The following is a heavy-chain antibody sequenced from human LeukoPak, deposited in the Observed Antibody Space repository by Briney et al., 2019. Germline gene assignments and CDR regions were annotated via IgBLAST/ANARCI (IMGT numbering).Heavy chain of an antibody. D-gene: IGHD5-12*01. CDR2: IYYSGNT. J-gene: IGHJ4*02. CDR3: ARDDGGYDRFDS. V-gene: IGHV4-39*02. CDR1: GGSISSSSNY. Sequence: PSETLSLTCTVSGGSISSSSNYWGWIRQPPGKGLEWIGSIYYSGNTYYTPSLNSRVTISVDTSKSQFSLTLSSVTAADTAVYYCARDDGGYDRFDSWGQGTLVTVSS.